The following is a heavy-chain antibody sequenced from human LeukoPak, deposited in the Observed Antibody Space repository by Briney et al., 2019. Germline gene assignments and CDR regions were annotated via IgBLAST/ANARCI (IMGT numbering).Heavy chain of an antibody. V-gene: IGHV3-7*01. CDR1: GFTFSSYA. D-gene: IGHD6-19*01. CDR2: IKQDGSEK. CDR3: ARDRGDSSGWSSFYYYMDV. Sequence: GGSLRLSCAASGFTFSSYAMSWVRQAPGKGLEWVANIKQDGSEKYYVDSVKGRFTISRDNAKNSLYLQMNSLRAEDTAVYYCARDRGDSSGWSSFYYYMDVWGKGTAVTVSS. J-gene: IGHJ6*03.